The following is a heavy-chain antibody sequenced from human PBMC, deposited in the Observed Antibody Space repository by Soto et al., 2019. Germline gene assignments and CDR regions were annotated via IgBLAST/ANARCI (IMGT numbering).Heavy chain of an antibody. CDR1: GFSSSSYS. D-gene: IGHD6-13*01. CDR2: ISGVGRST. J-gene: IGHJ4*02. Sequence: GGSLSLSCGASGFSSSSYSMSWVRQGPGKGLEWASGISGVGRSTYYPASVKCRFTSSRDNSKTTVYLQMNNLTADDTAVYYCAKQRGGSSRYRDFDLWGQGTLVTVSS. CDR3: AKQRGGSSRYRDFDL. V-gene: IGHV3-23*01.